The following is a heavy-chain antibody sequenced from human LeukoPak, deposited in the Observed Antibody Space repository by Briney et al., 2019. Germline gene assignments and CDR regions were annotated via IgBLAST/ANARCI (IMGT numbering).Heavy chain of an antibody. V-gene: IGHV3-9*01. CDR2: ITWDSRST. J-gene: IGHJ4*02. CDR3: ARDPWLAVAGRPGTVVPPY. CDR1: GFTFDDYA. Sequence: PGGSLRLSCTASGFTFDDYAMHWVRQAPGKGLEWVSSITWDSRSTDYADSVEGRFTISRDNAKNSLYLQMNSLRAEDTAVYYCARDPWLAVAGRPGTVVPPYWGQGTLVTVSS. D-gene: IGHD6-19*01.